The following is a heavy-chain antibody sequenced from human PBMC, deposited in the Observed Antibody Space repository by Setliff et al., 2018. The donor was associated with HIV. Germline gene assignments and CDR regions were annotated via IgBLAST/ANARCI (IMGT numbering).Heavy chain of an antibody. CDR2: ITYSGST. J-gene: IGHJ3*02. V-gene: IGHV4-59*01. CDR3: ASHAPYTSSWNAAAFDI. CDR1: GGSISGYY. D-gene: IGHD6-13*01. Sequence: PSETLSLTCTVSGGSISGYYWSWIRQPPGKGLEWIGYITYSGSTKYNPSLKSRVTISIDTSKNQFSLKLSSVTPADTAVHYCASHAPYTSSWNAAAFDIWGQGTMVTVSS.